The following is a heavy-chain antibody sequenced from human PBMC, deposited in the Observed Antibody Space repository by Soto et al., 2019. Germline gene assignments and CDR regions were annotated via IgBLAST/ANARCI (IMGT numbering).Heavy chain of an antibody. CDR3: ARGDPQLAVAGYYYYYYGMDV. Sequence: ASVKVSCKASGYTFTSYDINWVRQATGQGLEWMGWMNPNSGNTGYAQKFQGRVTMTRNTSISTAYMELSSLRSEDTAVYYCARGDPQLAVAGYYYYYYGMDVWGQGTTVTVSS. CDR1: GYTFTSYD. J-gene: IGHJ6*02. D-gene: IGHD6-19*01. V-gene: IGHV1-8*01. CDR2: MNPNSGNT.